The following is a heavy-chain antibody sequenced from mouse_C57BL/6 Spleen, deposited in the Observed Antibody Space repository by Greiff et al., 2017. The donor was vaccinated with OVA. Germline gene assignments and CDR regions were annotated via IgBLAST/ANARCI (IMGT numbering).Heavy chain of an antibody. CDR3: ARGDSNLFDY. Sequence: EVQVVESGPVLVKPGASVKMSCKASGYTFTDYYMNWVKQSHGKSLEWIGVINPYNGGTSYNQKFKGKATLTVDKSSSTAYMELNSLTSEDSAVYYCARGDSNLFDYWGQGTTLTVSS. D-gene: IGHD2-5*01. CDR1: GYTFTDYY. V-gene: IGHV1-19*01. CDR2: INPYNGGT. J-gene: IGHJ2*01.